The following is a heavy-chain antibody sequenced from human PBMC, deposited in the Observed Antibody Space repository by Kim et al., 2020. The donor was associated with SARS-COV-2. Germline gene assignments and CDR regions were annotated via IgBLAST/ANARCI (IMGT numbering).Heavy chain of an antibody. CDR1: GFTFSSYA. CDR3: AKTGRDFDWFFSYGLDV. J-gene: IGHJ6*01. CDR2: MSSSGGSI. D-gene: IGHD3-9*01. Sequence: GGSLRLSCAASGFTFSSYAMSWVRQAPGKGLEWVSGMSSSGGSIYYADSVKCRFTISRDNSKNTLYLQMNSLRAEDTAVYYCAKTGRDFDWFFSYGLDVWGQGTTVTVSS. V-gene: IGHV3-23*01.